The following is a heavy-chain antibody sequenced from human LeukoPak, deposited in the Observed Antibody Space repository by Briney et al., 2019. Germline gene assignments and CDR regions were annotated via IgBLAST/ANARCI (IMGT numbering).Heavy chain of an antibody. D-gene: IGHD4-23*01. V-gene: IGHV4-59*01. CDR1: GGSISTYY. J-gene: IGHJ4*02. Sequence: PSETLSLTCTVSGGSISTYYWSWIRQPPGKGLDWIGSFYYTGSTNYNPSLRSRVTISLDTSKNQISLRLSSVTAADTAVYYCARGGNAPDYWGQGTLVTVSS. CDR2: FYYTGST. CDR3: ARGGNAPDY.